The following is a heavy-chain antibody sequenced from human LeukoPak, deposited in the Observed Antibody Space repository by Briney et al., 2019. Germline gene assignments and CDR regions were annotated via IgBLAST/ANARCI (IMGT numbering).Heavy chain of an antibody. D-gene: IGHD4-17*01. CDR1: GGSFSGYY. V-gene: IGHV4-34*01. CDR3: ARGFSTVTRAWGY. CDR2: INHSGST. Sequence: SETLSLTCAVYGGSFSGYYWSWIRQPPGKGLEWIGEINHSGSTNYNPSLKSRVTISVDTSKNQFSLKLSSVTAADTAVYYCARGFSTVTRAWGYWGQGTLVTVSS. J-gene: IGHJ4*02.